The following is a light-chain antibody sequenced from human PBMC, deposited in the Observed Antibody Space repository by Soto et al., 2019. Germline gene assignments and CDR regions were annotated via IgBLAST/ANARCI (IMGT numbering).Light chain of an antibody. CDR2: AVS. J-gene: IGKJ1*01. Sequence: EIVMTQTPLSLSVTPGQPASISCKSSRSLVYSDGETYVYWYVQKAGQPPQLLIYAVSKRFTGVPDRFCGSGSVTDFTLKISRVEAEDAGVYYCMQTVKFPWTFCQGTKVEI. V-gene: IGKV2D-29*01. CDR1: RSLVYSDGETY. CDR3: MQTVKFPWT.